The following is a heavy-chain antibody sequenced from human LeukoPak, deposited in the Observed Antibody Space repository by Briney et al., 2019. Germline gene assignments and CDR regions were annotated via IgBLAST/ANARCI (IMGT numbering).Heavy chain of an antibody. J-gene: IGHJ4*02. D-gene: IGHD6-6*01. Sequence: PSETLSLTCAVYGGSFSGYYWSWIRQPPGKGLEWIGEINHSGSTNYNPSLKSRVTISVDTSKNQFSLKLSSVTAAGTAVYYCAKRIAARHFDYWGQGTLVTVSS. CDR3: AKRIAARHFDY. CDR2: INHSGST. V-gene: IGHV4-34*01. CDR1: GGSFSGYY.